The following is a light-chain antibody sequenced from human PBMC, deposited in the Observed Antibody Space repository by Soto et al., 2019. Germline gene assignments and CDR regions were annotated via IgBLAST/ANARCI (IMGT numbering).Light chain of an antibody. CDR2: GTS. CDR3: QQCGTSPLT. CDR1: QSFSSNY. Sequence: EIVLTQSPGTLSLSPGERATLSCRASQSFSSNYLAWYQQKPGQAPRLLIYGTSRRATAIPDRFSGSGSGTDFTLTISRLEPEDFAVYYCQQCGTSPLTFGGGTKVEIK. J-gene: IGKJ4*01. V-gene: IGKV3-20*01.